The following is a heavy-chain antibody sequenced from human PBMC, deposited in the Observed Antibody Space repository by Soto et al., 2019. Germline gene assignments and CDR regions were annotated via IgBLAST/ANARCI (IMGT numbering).Heavy chain of an antibody. Sequence: GGSLRLSCAASGITFSSCAMSWVRQAPGKGLEWVSGISGSVGRSAGSTYYADSVKGRFTISRDDSKNTLYLQMNSLRAEDTAVYYCATRLTVVIVPSAPFDYWGHGTLVTVSS. V-gene: IGHV3-23*01. CDR3: ATRLTVVIVPSAPFDY. CDR2: ISGSVGRSAGST. CDR1: GITFSSCA. D-gene: IGHD2-2*01. J-gene: IGHJ4*01.